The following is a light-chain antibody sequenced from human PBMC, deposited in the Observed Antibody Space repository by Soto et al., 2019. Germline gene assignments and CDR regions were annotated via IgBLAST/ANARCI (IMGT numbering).Light chain of an antibody. CDR1: SSDVGSYNL. CDR3: CSYAGSSTV. J-gene: IGLJ1*01. Sequence: QSVLTQPASVSGSPGQSITISCTGTSSDVGSYNLVSWYQQHPGKAPKLMICEVSKRPSRVSNRFSGSKSGNTASLTISGLQAEDEADYYCCSYAGSSTVFGTGTKLTVL. V-gene: IGLV2-23*02. CDR2: EVS.